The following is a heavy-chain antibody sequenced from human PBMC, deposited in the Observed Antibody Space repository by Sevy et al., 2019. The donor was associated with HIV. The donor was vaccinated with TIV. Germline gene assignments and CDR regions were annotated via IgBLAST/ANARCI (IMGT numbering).Heavy chain of an antibody. J-gene: IGHJ4*02. V-gene: IGHV3-33*01. D-gene: IGHD3-16*01. Sequence: GGSLRLSCATSGFIFSNYAMHWIRQAPGKGLEWVAVIWYDGTDKYYADSVQGRFTISRDNSKNTLYLQMNSPRVEDTAVYYCARYWGRDGHSIDYRGQGTLVTVSS. CDR3: ARYWGRDGHSIDY. CDR1: GFIFSNYA. CDR2: IWYDGTDK.